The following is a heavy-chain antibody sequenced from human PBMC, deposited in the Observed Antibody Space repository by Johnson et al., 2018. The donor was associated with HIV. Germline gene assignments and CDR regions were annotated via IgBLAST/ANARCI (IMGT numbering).Heavy chain of an antibody. Sequence: QEKLVESGGGVVQPGRSLRLSCAASGFTFSSYAMHWVRQAPGKGLEWVAVISYDGSNEYYADSVKGRFTISRDNSKNTLYLQMNSLRAEDTAVYYCARGGQLVAFDIWGQGTMVTVAS. D-gene: IGHD6-6*01. J-gene: IGHJ3*02. V-gene: IGHV3-30*04. CDR1: GFTFSSYA. CDR2: ISYDGSNE. CDR3: ARGGQLVAFDI.